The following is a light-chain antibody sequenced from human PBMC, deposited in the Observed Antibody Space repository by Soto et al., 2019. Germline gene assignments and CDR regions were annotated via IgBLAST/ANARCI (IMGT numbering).Light chain of an antibody. V-gene: IGKV3-15*01. Sequence: EIVMTQSPATLSVSPGERATLSCRASQSVSSNVAWYQQKPGQAPRLLIYGASTRATGIPARFSGSGSGTEFTLTISSLQSEDFAVYYCQQYNNWPPWPFGQGTKVEIK. CDR1: QSVSSN. CDR2: GAS. CDR3: QQYNNWPPWP. J-gene: IGKJ1*01.